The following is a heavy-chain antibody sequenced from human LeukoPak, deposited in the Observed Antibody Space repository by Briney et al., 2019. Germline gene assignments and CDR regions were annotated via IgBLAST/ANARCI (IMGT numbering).Heavy chain of an antibody. J-gene: IGHJ3*02. CDR2: ISGSGGST. Sequence: PGGSLRLSCAASGFTFSSYAMSWVRRAPGKGLEWVSAISGSGGSTYYADSVKGRFTISRDNSKNTLYLQMNSLRAEDTAVYYCAKSARANMVRGVGDAFDIWGQGTMVTVSS. V-gene: IGHV3-23*01. D-gene: IGHD3-10*01. CDR3: AKSARANMVRGVGDAFDI. CDR1: GFTFSSYA.